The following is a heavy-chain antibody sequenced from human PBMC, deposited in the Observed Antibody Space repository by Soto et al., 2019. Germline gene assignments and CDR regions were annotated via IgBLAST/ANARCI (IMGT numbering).Heavy chain of an antibody. CDR1: GFTFSSYG. V-gene: IGHV3-33*01. D-gene: IGHD1-7*01. CDR3: ARDGVHFARLVNSYYFDY. J-gene: IGHJ4*02. Sequence: GVSLRLSCAASGFTFSSYGMHWVRQAPGKGLEWVAVIWYDGSNKYYADSVKGRFTISRDNSKNTLYLQMNSLRAEDTAVYYCARDGVHFARLVNSYYFDYWGQGTLVTVSS. CDR2: IWYDGSNK.